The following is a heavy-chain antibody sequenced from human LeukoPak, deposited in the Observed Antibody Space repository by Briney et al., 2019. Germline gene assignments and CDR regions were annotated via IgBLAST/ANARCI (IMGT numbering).Heavy chain of an antibody. CDR2: LNQDGSDK. J-gene: IGHJ5*02. V-gene: IGHV3-7*03. CDR3: ARDYDYYYGSGSYYLVDP. CDR1: GFTFSSYW. Sequence: GGSLRLSCAASGFTFSSYWMSWVRQAPGKGLEWVANLNQDGSDKYYEDSVKGRFTISRDNAKNSLYLQMNSLRAEDTAVYYCARDYDYYYGSGSYYLVDPWGQGTLVTVSS. D-gene: IGHD3-10*01.